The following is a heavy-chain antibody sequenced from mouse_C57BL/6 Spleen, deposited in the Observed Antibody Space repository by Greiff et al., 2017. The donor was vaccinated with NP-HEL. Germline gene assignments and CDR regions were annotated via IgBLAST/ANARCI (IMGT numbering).Heavy chain of an antibody. Sequence: VQLQQPGAELVMPGASVKLSCKASGYTFTSYWMHWVKQRPGQGLEWIGEIDPSDSYTNYNQKFKGKATLTVDKSSSTAYMQLSSLTSEDSAVYYCARSGSSYKNYAMDYWGQGTSVTVSS. D-gene: IGHD1-1*01. J-gene: IGHJ4*01. V-gene: IGHV1-69*01. CDR2: IDPSDSYT. CDR3: ARSGSSYKNYAMDY. CDR1: GYTFTSYW.